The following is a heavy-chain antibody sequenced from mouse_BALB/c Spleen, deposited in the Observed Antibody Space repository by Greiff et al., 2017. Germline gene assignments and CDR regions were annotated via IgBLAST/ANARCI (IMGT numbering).Heavy chain of an antibody. Sequence: EVQLQESGPELVKPGASVKISCKASGYTFTDYNMHWVKQSHGKSLEWIGYIYPYNGGTGYNQKFKSKATLTVDNSSSTAYMELRSLTSEDSAVYYCARGIYYGYDDAMDYWGQGTSVTVSS. J-gene: IGHJ4*01. D-gene: IGHD2-2*01. CDR1: GYTFTDYN. V-gene: IGHV1S29*02. CDR2: IYPYNGGT. CDR3: ARGIYYGYDDAMDY.